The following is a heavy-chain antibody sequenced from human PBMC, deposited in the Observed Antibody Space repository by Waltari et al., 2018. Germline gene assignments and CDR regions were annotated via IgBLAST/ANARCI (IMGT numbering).Heavy chain of an antibody. V-gene: IGHV1-69*05. CDR2: IIPIFGTA. Sequence: QVQLVQSGAEVKKPGSSVKVSCKASGGNLSSYAISWVRQARGQGLEWMGGIIPIFGTANYAQKFQGRVTITTDESTSTAYMELSSLRSEDTAVYYCARGGYCGGDCYSAFDIWGQGTMVTVSS. D-gene: IGHD2-21*01. J-gene: IGHJ3*02. CDR1: GGNLSSYA. CDR3: ARGGYCGGDCYSAFDI.